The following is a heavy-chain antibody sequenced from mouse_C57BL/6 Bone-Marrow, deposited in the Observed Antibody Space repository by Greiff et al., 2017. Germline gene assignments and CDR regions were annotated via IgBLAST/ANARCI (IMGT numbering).Heavy chain of an antibody. Sequence: QVQLQQPGAELVKPGASVKLSCKASGYTFTSYWMQWVKQRPGQGLEWIGEIDPSDSYTNYNQKFKGKATLTVDTSSSTAYMQLSSLTSEDSAVYYCARIGLWTYWGQGTQVTVSA. CDR1: GYTFTSYW. CDR3: ARIGLWTY. D-gene: IGHD1-1*02. V-gene: IGHV1-50*01. J-gene: IGHJ3*01. CDR2: IDPSDSYT.